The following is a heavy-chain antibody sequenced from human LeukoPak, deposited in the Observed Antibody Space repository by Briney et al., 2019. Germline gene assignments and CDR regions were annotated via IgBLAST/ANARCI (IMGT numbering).Heavy chain of an antibody. Sequence: PGGSLRLSCAASGFTFDDYAMHWVRQAPGKGLEWVSLISGDGGSTYYADSVKGRFTISRDNSKNSLYLQMNSPRTEDTALYYCAKAKLLWFGELLNFDYWGQGTLVTVSS. J-gene: IGHJ4*02. D-gene: IGHD3-10*01. CDR2: ISGDGGST. V-gene: IGHV3-43*02. CDR1: GFTFDDYA. CDR3: AKAKLLWFGELLNFDY.